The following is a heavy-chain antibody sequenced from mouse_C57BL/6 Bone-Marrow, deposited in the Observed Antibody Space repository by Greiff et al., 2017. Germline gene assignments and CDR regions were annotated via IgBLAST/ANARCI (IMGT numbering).Heavy chain of an antibody. CDR1: GYTFTNYW. CDR2: IYPGGGYT. D-gene: IGHD1-1*01. Sequence: VQLQQSGAELVRPGTSVKMSCKASGYTFTNYWIGWAKQRPGHGLEWIGDIYPGGGYTNYNEKFKGKATLTADKSSSTAYMQFSSRTSEDSAIYYCAVGPHYYGSFYYFDYWGQGTTLTVSS. V-gene: IGHV1-63*01. J-gene: IGHJ2*01. CDR3: AVGPHYYGSFYYFDY.